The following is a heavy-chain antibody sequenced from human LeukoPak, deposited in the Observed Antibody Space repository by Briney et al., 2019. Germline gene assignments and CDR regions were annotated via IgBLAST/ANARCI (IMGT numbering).Heavy chain of an antibody. Sequence: GGSLRLSCAASGFTFSSYAMHWVRQAPGKGLEWVAVISYDGSNKYYADSVKGRFTISRDNSKNTLYLQMNSLRAEDTAVYYCASSGNSAWDYFDYWGQGTLVAVSS. CDR2: ISYDGSNK. V-gene: IGHV3-30-3*01. J-gene: IGHJ4*02. D-gene: IGHD6-19*01. CDR1: GFTFSSYA. CDR3: ASSGNSAWDYFDY.